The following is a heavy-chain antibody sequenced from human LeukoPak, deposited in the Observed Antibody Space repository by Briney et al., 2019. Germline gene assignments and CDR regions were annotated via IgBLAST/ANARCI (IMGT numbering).Heavy chain of an antibody. Sequence: SETLSLTCTVSGGSISSSSYYWGWIRQPPGKGLEWIGYIYYSGSTNYNPSLKSRVTISVDTSKNQFSLKLSSVTAADTAVYYCARARFDSSGYYGTFYFDYWGQGTLVTVSS. CDR2: IYYSGST. CDR1: GGSISSSSYY. V-gene: IGHV4-61*05. D-gene: IGHD3-22*01. CDR3: ARARFDSSGYYGTFYFDY. J-gene: IGHJ4*02.